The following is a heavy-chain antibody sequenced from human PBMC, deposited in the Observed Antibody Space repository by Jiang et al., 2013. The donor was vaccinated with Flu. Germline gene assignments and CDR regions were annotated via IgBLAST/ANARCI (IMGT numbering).Heavy chain of an antibody. CDR3: ARRRSWELFFDS. CDR1: GDSFTNYW. V-gene: IGHV5-51*01. D-gene: IGHD6-13*01. J-gene: IGHJ4*02. Sequence: GAEVKKPGESLKISCKGSGDSFTNYWIGWVRQMPGKGLQLVGLIYAGDSDTRYNSSLRGQVTTSVDKSISTAYLQWSSLKASDTAIYYCARRRSWELFFDSWGQGTLVTVSS. CDR2: IYAGDSDT.